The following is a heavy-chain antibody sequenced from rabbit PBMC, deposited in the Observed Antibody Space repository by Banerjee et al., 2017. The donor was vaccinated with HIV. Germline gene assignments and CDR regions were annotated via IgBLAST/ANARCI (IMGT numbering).Heavy chain of an antibody. Sequence: QSLEESGGDLVKPGASLTLTCTASGLDFSSSYWICWVRQAPGKGLEWIACIYNGDGNTYYATWAKGRFTISKTSSTTVTLQMTSLTAADTATYFCGRDWVWGPGTLVTVS. V-gene: IGHV1S40*01. CDR2: IYNGDGNT. D-gene: IGHD4-1*01. CDR3: GRDWV. CDR1: GLDFSSSYW. J-gene: IGHJ4*01.